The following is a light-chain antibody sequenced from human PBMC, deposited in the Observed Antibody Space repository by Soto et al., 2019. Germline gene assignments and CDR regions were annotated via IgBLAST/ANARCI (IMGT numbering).Light chain of an antibody. CDR2: GTS. CDR3: QQYGSSPWT. J-gene: IGKJ1*01. CDR1: QSVSSSY. V-gene: IGKV3-20*01. Sequence: IVMTQSPATLSVSPGGRATLSCRASQSVSSSYLAWYQQKPGQAPRLIIYGTSSRDTGIPDRVSGSGSGTDFTLTISRLEPEDFAVYECQQYGSSPWTFGQGTKVDIK.